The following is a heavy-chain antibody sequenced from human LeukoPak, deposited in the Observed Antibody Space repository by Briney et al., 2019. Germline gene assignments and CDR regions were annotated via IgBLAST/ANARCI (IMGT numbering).Heavy chain of an antibody. V-gene: IGHV3-21*01. CDR1: GFTFSGSA. CDR2: ISSSSSYI. J-gene: IGHJ4*02. D-gene: IGHD1-26*01. CDR3: ARVTHSGSY. Sequence: GGSLRLSCAASGFTFSGSAMHWVRQAPGKGLEWVSSISSSSSYIYYADSVKGRFTISRDNTKNSLYLQMNSLRAEDTAVYYCARVTHSGSYWGQGTLVTVSS.